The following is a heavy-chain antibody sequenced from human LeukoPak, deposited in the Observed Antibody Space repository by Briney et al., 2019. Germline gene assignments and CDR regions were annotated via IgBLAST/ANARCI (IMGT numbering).Heavy chain of an antibody. CDR3: ARDSTVTTSLDY. J-gene: IGHJ4*02. Sequence: GGSLRLSCAASGFTFSSYAMSWVRQAPGKGLEWVSAISGSGGSTYYADSVKGRFTISRDNAKNSLYLQMNNLGAEDSAVYYCARDSTVTTSLDYWGQGTLVTVSS. D-gene: IGHD4-17*01. CDR2: ISGSGGST. V-gene: IGHV3-23*01. CDR1: GFTFSSYA.